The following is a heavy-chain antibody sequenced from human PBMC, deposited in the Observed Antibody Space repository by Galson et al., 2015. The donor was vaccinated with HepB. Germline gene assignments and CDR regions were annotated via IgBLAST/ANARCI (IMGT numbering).Heavy chain of an antibody. CDR3: AKGSDWSPNWFDP. V-gene: IGHV3-7*03. CDR2: IKQDGSDQ. J-gene: IGHJ5*02. D-gene: IGHD6-19*01. Sequence: SLRLSCAASGFTFSTYWMIWVRQAPAKGLEWVAHIKQDGSDQYYVDSVKGRFTISRDNAKNSLYLQMSSLRAEDTAVYYCAKGSDWSPNWFDPWGQGTLVTVSS. CDR1: GFTFSTYW.